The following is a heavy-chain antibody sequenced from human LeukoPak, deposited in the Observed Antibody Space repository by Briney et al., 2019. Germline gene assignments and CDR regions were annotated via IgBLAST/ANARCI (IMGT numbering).Heavy chain of an antibody. CDR3: ASQAYSGYEATTDY. J-gene: IGHJ4*02. CDR2: ISSSSSYI. CDR1: GFTFSSYS. D-gene: IGHD5-12*01. Sequence: GGSLRLSCAASGFTFSSYSMNWVRQAPGKGLEWVSSISSSSSYIYYADSVKGRFTISRDNAKNSLYLQMNSLRAEDTAVYYCASQAYSGYEATTDYRGQGTLVTVSS. V-gene: IGHV3-21*01.